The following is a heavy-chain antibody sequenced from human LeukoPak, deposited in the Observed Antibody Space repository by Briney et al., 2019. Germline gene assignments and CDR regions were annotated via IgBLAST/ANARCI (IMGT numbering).Heavy chain of an antibody. CDR3: ARDCLGSQFWSGYYLGPDNYFDY. Sequence: PGGSLRLSCAASGFTFSSYAMSWVRQAPGKGLEWVANIKQDGTETHYVDSVKGRFTISRDNAKSSLYLQMNSLRAEDTAVYYCARDCLGSQFWSGYYLGPDNYFDYWGQGSLVTVSS. J-gene: IGHJ4*02. V-gene: IGHV3-7*01. CDR1: GFTFSSYA. D-gene: IGHD3-3*01. CDR2: IKQDGTET.